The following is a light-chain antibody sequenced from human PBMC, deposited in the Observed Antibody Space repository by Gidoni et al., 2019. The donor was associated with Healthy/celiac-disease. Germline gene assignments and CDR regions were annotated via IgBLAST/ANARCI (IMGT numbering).Light chain of an antibody. V-gene: IGKV1-39*01. CDR3: QQSYSTPCS. CDR1: QSISSY. CDR2: AAS. J-gene: IGKJ2*04. Sequence: HMTQSPSSLSASVGDRVTITCLASQSISSYLNWYQQKPGKAPKLLIYAASSLQSGVPSRFSGSGSGTDFTLTISSLQPEDFATYYCQQSYSTPCSFGQGTKLEIK.